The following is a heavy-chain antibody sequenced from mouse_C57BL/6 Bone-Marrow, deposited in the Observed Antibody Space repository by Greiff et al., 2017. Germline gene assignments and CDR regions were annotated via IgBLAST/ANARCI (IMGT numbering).Heavy chain of an antibody. CDR3: ARDWXYFDY. J-gene: IGHJ2*01. V-gene: IGHV1-80*01. CDR2: IYPGDGDT. CDR1: GYAFSTYW. D-gene: IGHD4-1*01. Sequence: LVESGASVKISCKVSGYAFSTYWMNWVKQRPGKGLEWIGQIYPGDGDTNYNGKFKGKATLTADKSSSTAYMQLSSLTSEDSAVYFCARDWXYFDYWGQGTTLTVSS.